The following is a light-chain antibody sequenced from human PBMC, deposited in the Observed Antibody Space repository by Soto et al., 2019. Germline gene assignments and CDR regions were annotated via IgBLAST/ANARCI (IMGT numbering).Light chain of an antibody. V-gene: IGKV1-12*01. CDR2: TAS. CDR1: QSISSW. J-gene: IGKJ5*01. Sequence: DIHMTHAPSTLSASLGDIVTITFRASQSISSWLAWYQQKPGKAPKLLIYTASRLQSGVPPRFSGSGSGTDFTLTINSLQPEDFATYYCQHSNNFHFTFGQGTRLEIK. CDR3: QHSNNFHFT.